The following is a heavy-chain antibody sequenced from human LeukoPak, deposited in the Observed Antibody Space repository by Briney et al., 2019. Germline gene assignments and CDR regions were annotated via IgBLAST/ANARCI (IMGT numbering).Heavy chain of an antibody. CDR2: IYYSGST. V-gene: IGHV4-30-4*08. CDR3: ARGAYYYDSRGGFDY. CDR1: GGSISSGDYY. D-gene: IGHD3-22*01. J-gene: IGHJ4*02. Sequence: PSQTLSLTCTVSGGSISSGDYYWSWIRQPPGKGLEWIGYIYYSGSTYYNPSLKSRVTISVDTSKSQFSLKLSSVTAADTAVYYCARGAYYYDSRGGFDYWGQGTLVTVSS.